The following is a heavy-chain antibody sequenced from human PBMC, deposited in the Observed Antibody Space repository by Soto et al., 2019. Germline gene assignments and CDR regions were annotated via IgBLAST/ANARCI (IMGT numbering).Heavy chain of an antibody. Sequence: EVQLLESGGGLVQPGWSLRLSCAASGFTFSSYAMSWGRQAPGKGLEWVSAISGSGGSTYYADSVKGRFTISRDNSKNTLYLQMNSLRAEDTAVYYCEKTPYSSGFQVYFDYWGQGTLVTVAS. V-gene: IGHV3-23*01. CDR2: ISGSGGST. D-gene: IGHD6-19*01. J-gene: IGHJ4*02. CDR3: EKTPYSSGFQVYFDY. CDR1: GFTFSSYA.